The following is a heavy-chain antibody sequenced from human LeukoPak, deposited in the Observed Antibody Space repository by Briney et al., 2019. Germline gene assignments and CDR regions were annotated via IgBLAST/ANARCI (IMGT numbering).Heavy chain of an antibody. CDR2: IKQDGSEK. CDR1: GFTFSSYW. CDR3: ARLGFYDYVWGSYRYPDY. Sequence: PGGSLRLSCAAFGFTFSSYWMSWVRQAPGKGLEWVANIKQDGSEKYYVDSVKGRFTISRDNAKNSLYLQMNSLRAEDTAVYYCARLGFYDYVWGSYRYPDYWGQGTLVTVSS. D-gene: IGHD3-16*02. J-gene: IGHJ4*02. V-gene: IGHV3-7*01.